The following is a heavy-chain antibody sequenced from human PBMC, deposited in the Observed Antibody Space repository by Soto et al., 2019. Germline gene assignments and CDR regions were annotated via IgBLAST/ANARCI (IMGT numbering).Heavy chain of an antibody. J-gene: IGHJ6*02. D-gene: IGHD2-15*01. CDR1: GYSISSGYY. CDR2: IYHGGST. Sequence: SETLSLTCAVSGYSISSGYYWGWLRQPPGKGLEWIGSIYHGGSTYYNPSLNSRVTLSIDMTNNHVSLILNSVTAADTAVYYCARDVMVVAATGRDYYGMDVWGQGTTVTVSS. CDR3: ARDVMVVAATGRDYYGMDV. V-gene: IGHV4-38-2*02.